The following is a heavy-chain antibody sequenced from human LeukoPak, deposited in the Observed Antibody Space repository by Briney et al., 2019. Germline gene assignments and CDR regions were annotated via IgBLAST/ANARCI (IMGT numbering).Heavy chain of an antibody. CDR1: GFTVSTNY. CDR3: ARELTHHFDY. CDR2: IKQDGSEK. J-gene: IGHJ4*02. V-gene: IGHV3-7*01. D-gene: IGHD2-21*02. Sequence: GGSLRLSCAASGFTVSTNYMSWVRQAPGKGLEWVANIKQDGSEKYYVDSVKGRFTISRDNAKNSLYLQMNSLRAEDTAVYYCARELTHHFDYWGQGTLVTVSS.